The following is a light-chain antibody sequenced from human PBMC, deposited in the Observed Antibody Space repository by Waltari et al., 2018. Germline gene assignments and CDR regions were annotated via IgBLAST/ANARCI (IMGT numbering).Light chain of an antibody. CDR3: SSYTSSSTLV. V-gene: IGLV2-14*01. Sequence: QSALTQPASVSGSPGQSITIPCTGTRRDVGGSNYVSWYQQHPGKAPKPMIYEVSNRPSGVSNRFSGSKSGNTASLTISGLQAEDEADYYCSSYTSSSTLVFGGGTKLTVL. J-gene: IGLJ3*02. CDR2: EVS. CDR1: RRDVGGSNY.